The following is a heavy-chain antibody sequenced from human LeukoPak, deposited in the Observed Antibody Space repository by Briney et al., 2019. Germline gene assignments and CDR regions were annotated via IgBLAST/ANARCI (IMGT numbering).Heavy chain of an antibody. Sequence: PSQTLSLTCTVSGGSISSGGYYRSWIRQHPGKGLEWIGYIYYSGSTYYNPSLKSRVTISVDTSKNQFSLKLSSVTAADTAVYYCAREGRFDDFWSGYIDCWGQGTLVTVSS. CDR2: IYYSGST. CDR1: GGSISSGGYY. V-gene: IGHV4-31*03. J-gene: IGHJ4*02. D-gene: IGHD3-3*01. CDR3: AREGRFDDFWSGYIDC.